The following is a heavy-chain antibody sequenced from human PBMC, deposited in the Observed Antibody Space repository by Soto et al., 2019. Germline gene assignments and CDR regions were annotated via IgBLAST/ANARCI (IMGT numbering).Heavy chain of an antibody. J-gene: IGHJ6*02. CDR1: GGSVSSGSYY. CDR2: IYYSGST. Sequence: SETLSLTCTVSGGSVSSGSYYWSWIRQPPGKGLEWIGYIYYSGSTNYNPSLKSRVTISVDTSKNQFSLKLSSVTAADTAVYYCASAEAPGYYGMDVWGQGTTVAVSS. CDR3: ASAEAPGYYGMDV. V-gene: IGHV4-61*01.